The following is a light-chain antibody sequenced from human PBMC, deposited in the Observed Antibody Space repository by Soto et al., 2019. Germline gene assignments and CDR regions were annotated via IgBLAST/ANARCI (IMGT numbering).Light chain of an antibody. CDR2: DVS. Sequence: QSVLTQPASVSGSPGQSVTISCTGTSSDVGGYNYVSWYQQHPGKAPKLMIYDVSNRPSGVSNRFSGSKSGHTATLTISVLQAEDEDDYDCSSYTSCSGVNVVFGGGTKLTVL. J-gene: IGLJ2*01. CDR3: SSYTSCSGVNVV. CDR1: SSDVGGYNY. V-gene: IGLV2-14*01.